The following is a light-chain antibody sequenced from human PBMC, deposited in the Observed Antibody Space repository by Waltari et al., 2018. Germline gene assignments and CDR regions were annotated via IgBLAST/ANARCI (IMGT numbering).Light chain of an antibody. CDR1: QSIGMY. CDR2: AAS. J-gene: IGKJ1*01. CDR3: QQSYSTSPWT. Sequence: DIHMTQSPSSLSASVGDRVTITCRASQSIGMYLNWYQQKPGKAPKLLIYAASTLQSGVPSRFSGSGSVTEFTLTISSLQLEDFATYSCQQSYSTSPWTFGQGTKVEVK. V-gene: IGKV1-39*01.